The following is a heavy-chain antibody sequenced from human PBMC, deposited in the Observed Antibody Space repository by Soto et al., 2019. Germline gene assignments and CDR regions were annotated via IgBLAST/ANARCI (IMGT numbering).Heavy chain of an antibody. Sequence: GGSLRLSCSASGFTFSTYAMHWVRQAPGKGLKYVSGISSQGGSTYYADSVKGRFTISRDNSKNTLYLQMTSLRAEDTAVYHCVKATIFGVASGWDYFDTWGQGTLVTVSS. D-gene: IGHD3-3*01. CDR2: ISSQGGST. J-gene: IGHJ4*02. CDR1: GFTFSTYA. V-gene: IGHV3-64D*08. CDR3: VKATIFGVASGWDYFDT.